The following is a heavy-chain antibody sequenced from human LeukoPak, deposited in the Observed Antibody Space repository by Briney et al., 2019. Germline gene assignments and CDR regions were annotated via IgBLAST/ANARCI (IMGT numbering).Heavy chain of an antibody. J-gene: IGHJ3*02. V-gene: IGHV4-59*01. Sequence: SETLSLTCTVSGGSISSYYWSWIRQPPGKGLEWTGYIYYSGSTNYNPSLKSRVTISVDTSKNQFSLKLSSVTAADTAVYYCARDQGFAAYDIWGQGTMVTVSS. CDR2: IYYSGST. CDR1: GGSISSYY. CDR3: ARDQGFAAYDI.